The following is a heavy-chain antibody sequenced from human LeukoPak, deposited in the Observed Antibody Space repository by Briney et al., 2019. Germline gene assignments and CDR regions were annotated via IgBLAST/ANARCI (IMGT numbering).Heavy chain of an antibody. CDR3: TTPYDYVWGSYRFFDY. CDR2: IKSKTDGGTT. J-gene: IGHJ4*02. CDR1: GFTFSSYA. D-gene: IGHD3-16*02. Sequence: GGSLRLSCAASGFTFSSYAMSWVRQAPGKGLEWVGRIKSKTDGGTTDYAAPVKGRFTISRDDSKNTLYPQMNSLKTEDTAVYYCTTPYDYVWGSYRFFDYWGQGTLVTVSS. V-gene: IGHV3-15*01.